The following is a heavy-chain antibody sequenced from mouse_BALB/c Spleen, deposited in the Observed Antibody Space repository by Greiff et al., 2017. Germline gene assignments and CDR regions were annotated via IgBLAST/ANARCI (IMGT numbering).Heavy chain of an antibody. D-gene: IGHD1-1*01. CDR3: ARSGYYGSPYYFDY. CDR1: GYTFTSYV. Sequence: VQLKESGPELVKPGASVKMSCKASGYTFTSYVMHWVKQKPGQGLEWIGYINPYNDGTKYNEKFKGKATLTSDKSSSTAYMELSSLTSEDSAVYYCARSGYYGSPYYFDYWGQGTTLTVSS. J-gene: IGHJ2*01. V-gene: IGHV1-14*01. CDR2: INPYNDGT.